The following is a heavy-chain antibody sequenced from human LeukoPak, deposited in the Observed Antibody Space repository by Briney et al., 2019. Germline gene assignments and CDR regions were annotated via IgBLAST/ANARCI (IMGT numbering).Heavy chain of an antibody. CDR3: ARQVVVTAPFGY. D-gene: IGHD2-21*02. J-gene: IGHJ4*02. V-gene: IGHV4-59*08. CDR1: GGSFSGYY. Sequence: SETLSLTCAVCGGSFSGYYWSWIRQAPGRGLEGIGYIYYSGSTDHNHSLKSRVTISVDTSKTHFSLKLSSVTAADTAVYYCARQVVVTAPFGYWGQGTLVTVSS. CDR2: IYYSGST.